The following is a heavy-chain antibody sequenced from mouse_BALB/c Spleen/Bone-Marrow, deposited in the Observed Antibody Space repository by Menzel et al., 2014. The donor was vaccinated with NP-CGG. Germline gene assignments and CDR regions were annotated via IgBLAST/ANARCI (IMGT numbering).Heavy chain of an antibody. CDR1: GYSITSGYY. D-gene: IGHD2-3*01. Sequence: EVKLVEPGPGLVKPSQSLSLTCSVTGYSITSGYYWNWIRQFPGNKLEWMGYISYDGSNNYNPSLKNRISITRDTSKNQFFLKLNSVTTEDTATYYCARDWDGYYFDYWGQGTTLTVSS. J-gene: IGHJ2*01. CDR3: ARDWDGYYFDY. CDR2: ISYDGSN. V-gene: IGHV3-6*02.